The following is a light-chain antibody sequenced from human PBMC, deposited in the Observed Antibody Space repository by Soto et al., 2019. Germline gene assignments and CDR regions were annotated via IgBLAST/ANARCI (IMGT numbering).Light chain of an antibody. Sequence: QSVLTRPPSASGTPGQMVTISCSGSSSNIGSNTVNWYQQLPGTAPKLLIYSNNQRPSGAPDRVSGSKSGTSASLAISGLQSEDEADYYCAAWDDSLNGYYVFGTGTKVTVL. V-gene: IGLV1-44*01. CDR3: AAWDDSLNGYYV. J-gene: IGLJ1*01. CDR2: SNN. CDR1: SSNIGSNT.